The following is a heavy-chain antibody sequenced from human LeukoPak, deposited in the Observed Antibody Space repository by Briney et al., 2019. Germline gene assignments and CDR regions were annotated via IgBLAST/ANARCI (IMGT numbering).Heavy chain of an antibody. V-gene: IGHV3-21*01. CDR2: ISSSSSYI. D-gene: IGHD3-22*01. CDR1: GFTFSSYS. CDR3: AKDHYPSYYYDSSGYTTGEFDY. J-gene: IGHJ4*02. Sequence: GGSLRLSCAASGFTFSSYSMNWVRQAPGKGLEWVSSISSSSSYIYYADSVKGRFTISRDNAKNSLYLQMNSLRAEDTAVYYCAKDHYPSYYYDSSGYTTGEFDYWGQGTLVTVSS.